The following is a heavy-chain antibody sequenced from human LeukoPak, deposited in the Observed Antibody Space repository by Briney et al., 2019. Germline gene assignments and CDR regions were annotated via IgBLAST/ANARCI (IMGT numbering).Heavy chain of an antibody. D-gene: IGHD3-9*01. V-gene: IGHV3-30*18. Sequence: GGSLRLSCAASGFTFSGYGMHWVRQAPGKGLEWVAVISYDGSNKYYADSVKGRFTISRDNSKNTLYLQMNSLRAEDTAVYYCAKDGNYDILTGYYLYYFDYWGQGTLVTVSS. J-gene: IGHJ4*02. CDR2: ISYDGSNK. CDR3: AKDGNYDILTGYYLYYFDY. CDR1: GFTFSGYG.